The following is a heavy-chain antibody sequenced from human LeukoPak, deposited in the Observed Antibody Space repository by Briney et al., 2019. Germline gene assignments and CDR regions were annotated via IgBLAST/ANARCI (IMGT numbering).Heavy chain of an antibody. CDR1: GFTFSSSW. D-gene: IGHD6-6*01. V-gene: IGHV3-21*01. J-gene: IGHJ4*02. CDR3: ARNDYSTSSGYDS. Sequence: GGSLRLSCAVSGFTFSSSWMHWVRQAPGKGLEWVSSISSGSDHIYYADSVRGRFTISRDNAKNSLYLQMDSLRAEDTAVFFCARNDYSTSSGYDSWGQGTLVTVSS. CDR2: ISSGSDHI.